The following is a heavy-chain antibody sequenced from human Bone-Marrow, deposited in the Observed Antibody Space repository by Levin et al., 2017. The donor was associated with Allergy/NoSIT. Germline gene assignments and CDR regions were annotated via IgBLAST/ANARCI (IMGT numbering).Heavy chain of an antibody. V-gene: IGHV3-9*01. J-gene: IGHJ4*02. CDR3: AKNRGNQQWLDRGLFDY. Sequence: GGSLRLSCAASGFTFDDYAMHWVRQAPGKGLEWVSGISWNSGSIGYADSVKGRFTISRDNAKNSLYLQMNSLRAEDTALYYCAKNRGNQQWLDRGLFDYWGQGTLVTVSS. CDR2: ISWNSGSI. D-gene: IGHD6-19*01. CDR1: GFTFDDYA.